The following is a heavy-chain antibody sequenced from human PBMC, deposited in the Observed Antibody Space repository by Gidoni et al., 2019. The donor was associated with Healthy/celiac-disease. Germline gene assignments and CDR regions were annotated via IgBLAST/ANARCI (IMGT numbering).Heavy chain of an antibody. CDR3: ARDRPHTGTTYYFDY. CDR2: IYYSGST. CDR1: GGSLSSGDYY. J-gene: IGHJ4*02. Sequence: HVQLQESGPGLVKPSQTLSLTCTVPGGSLSSGDYYWSWIRQPPGKGLEWIGYIYYSGSTYYNPSLKSRVTTSVDTSKNQFSLKLSSVTAADTAVYYCARDRPHTGTTYYFDYWGQGTLVTVSS. D-gene: IGHD1-7*01. V-gene: IGHV4-30-4*01.